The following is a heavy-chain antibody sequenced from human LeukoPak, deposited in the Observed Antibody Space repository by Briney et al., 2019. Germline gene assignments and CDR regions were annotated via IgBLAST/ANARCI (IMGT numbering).Heavy chain of an antibody. Sequence: GGSLRLSCAASGFTFSSYAMHWVRQTPGKGLEWVAVISYDGSNKYYADSVKGRFTISRDNSKNTLYLQMNSLRAEDTAVYYFASARTGYYDSSGHYWGQGTLVTVSS. D-gene: IGHD3-22*01. CDR3: ASARTGYYDSSGHY. V-gene: IGHV3-30*04. CDR2: ISYDGSNK. J-gene: IGHJ4*02. CDR1: GFTFSSYA.